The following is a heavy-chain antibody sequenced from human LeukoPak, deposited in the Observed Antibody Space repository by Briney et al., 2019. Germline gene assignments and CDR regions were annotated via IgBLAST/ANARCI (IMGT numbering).Heavy chain of an antibody. Sequence: SETLSLTCSVSGGSINSYYWSWIRQPPGKGLEWIGNIYYSGSTNYNPSLKSRVTISVDTSKNQFSLKLSSVTAADTAVYYCAREVQEWFGNTIDYWGQGTLVTVSS. J-gene: IGHJ4*02. D-gene: IGHD3-10*01. V-gene: IGHV4-59*01. CDR2: IYYSGST. CDR1: GGSINSYY. CDR3: AREVQEWFGNTIDY.